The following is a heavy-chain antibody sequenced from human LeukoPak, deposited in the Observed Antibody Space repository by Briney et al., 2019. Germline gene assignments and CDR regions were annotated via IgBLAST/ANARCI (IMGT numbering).Heavy chain of an antibody. Sequence: GESLKISCKGSGYIFTSYWIGWVRQMPGKGLEWMGIFYPGDSDPRYSPSFQGQVIISADKYISTAYLQWSSLKASDTAMYYCARPRNGYNYYFDYWGQGTLVTVSS. V-gene: IGHV5-51*01. CDR2: FYPGDSDP. D-gene: IGHD5-24*01. CDR3: ARPRNGYNYYFDY. CDR1: GYIFTSYW. J-gene: IGHJ4*02.